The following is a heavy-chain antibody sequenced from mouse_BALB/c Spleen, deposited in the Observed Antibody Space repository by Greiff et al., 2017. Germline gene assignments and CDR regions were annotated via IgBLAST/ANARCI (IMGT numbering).Heavy chain of an antibody. Sequence: EVHLVESGGGLVKPGGSLKLSCAASGFTFSSYDMSWVRQTPEKRLEWVASISSGGSTYYPDSVKGRFTISIDNARNILYLQKSSLRSEDTAMYYCAREKLLREYVYAMRCWGRGAPVPVSS. CDR2: ISSGGST. J-gene: IGHJ4*01. CDR3: AREKLLREYVYAMRC. D-gene: IGHD1-1*01. CDR1: GFTFSSYD. V-gene: IGHV5-6-5*01.